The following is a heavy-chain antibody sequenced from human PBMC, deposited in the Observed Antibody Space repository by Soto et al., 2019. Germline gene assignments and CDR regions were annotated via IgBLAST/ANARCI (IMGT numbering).Heavy chain of an antibody. J-gene: IGHJ3*02. CDR2: ISPDGNNA. V-gene: IGHV3-30-3*01. CDR1: GSTFSSYD. Sequence: QVHLVESGGDVVQPGRSLRLSCAASGSTFSSYDIHWVRRAPGKGLEWVAHISPDGNNAYYADSVKGRFTISRDNARKTVYLQVNSLRHEDTAVYHCVRGPIHGAFDIWGQGTLVTVSS. CDR3: VRGPIHGAFDI.